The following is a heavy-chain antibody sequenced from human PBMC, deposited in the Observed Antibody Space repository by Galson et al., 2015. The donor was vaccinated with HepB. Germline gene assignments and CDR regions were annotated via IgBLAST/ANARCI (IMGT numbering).Heavy chain of an antibody. J-gene: IGHJ3*02. Sequence: SLRLSCAASGFTFSDYYMSWIRQAPRKGLEWVSYISSSSSYTNYADSVKGRFTISRDNAKNSLYLQMNSLRAEDTAVYYCARDEKDIDAFDIWGQGTMVTVSS. CDR1: GFTFSDYY. D-gene: IGHD2-15*01. V-gene: IGHV3-11*05. CDR2: ISSSSSYT. CDR3: ARDEKDIDAFDI.